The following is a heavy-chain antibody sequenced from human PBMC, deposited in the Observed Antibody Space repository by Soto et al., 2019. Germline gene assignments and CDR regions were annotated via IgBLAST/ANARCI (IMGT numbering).Heavy chain of an antibody. J-gene: IGHJ3*02. Sequence: GGSLRLSCAASGFTFSNAWMNWVRQAPGKGLEWVGRIKSKTDGGTTDYAAPVKGRFTISRDDSKNTLYLQMNSLKTEDTAVYYCTTADGYYDFWSGYSDAFEIWGQGTMVTVS. CDR3: TTADGYYDFWSGYSDAFEI. CDR2: IKSKTDGGTT. D-gene: IGHD3-3*01. CDR1: GFTFSNAW. V-gene: IGHV3-15*07.